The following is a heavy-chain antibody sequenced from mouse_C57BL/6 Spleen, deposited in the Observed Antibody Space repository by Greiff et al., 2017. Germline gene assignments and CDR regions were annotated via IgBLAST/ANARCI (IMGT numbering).Heavy chain of an antibody. Sequence: EVKLVESGGGLVQPKGSLTLSCAASGFTFNTYAMHWVRQAPGKGLEWVARIRSKSSNYATYYAVSVKDRFTISRDDSQSMLYLKMNNLKTEESAIYCCVRGGYVPRFDVWGTGTTVTVSS. V-gene: IGHV10-3*01. D-gene: IGHD2-2*01. CDR3: VRGGYVPRFDV. CDR2: IRSKSSNYAT. CDR1: GFTFNTYA. J-gene: IGHJ1*03.